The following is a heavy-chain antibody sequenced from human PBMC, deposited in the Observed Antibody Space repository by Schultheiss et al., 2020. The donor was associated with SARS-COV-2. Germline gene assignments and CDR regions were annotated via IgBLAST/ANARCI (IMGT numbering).Heavy chain of an antibody. V-gene: IGHV3-33*01. D-gene: IGHD1-14*01. CDR3: TTLDY. CDR1: GFTFSSFG. J-gene: IGHJ4*02. Sequence: GGSLRLSCAASGFTFSSFGMHWVRQAPGKGLEWVAVIWYDGSHKYYADSVNGRFTISRDNSKNTLYLQMNSLKTEDTAVYYCTTLDYWGQGTLVTVSS. CDR2: IWYDGSHK.